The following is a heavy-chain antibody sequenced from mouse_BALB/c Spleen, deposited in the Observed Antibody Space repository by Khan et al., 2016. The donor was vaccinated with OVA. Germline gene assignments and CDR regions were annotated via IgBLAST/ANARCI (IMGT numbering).Heavy chain of an antibody. CDR2: INTHSGVP. Sequence: QIQLVQSGPELKKPGETVRISCKASGYTFTTAGMQWVQKMPGKGLKWIGWINTHSGVPKYAEDFKGRFAFSLETSASTVYLQITNLKNEDTATYFYARGGAAFYRNDGGAMDYWGQGTSVTVSS. CDR3: ARGGAAFYRNDGGAMDY. CDR1: GYTFTTAG. D-gene: IGHD2-14*01. J-gene: IGHJ4*01. V-gene: IGHV9-4*02.